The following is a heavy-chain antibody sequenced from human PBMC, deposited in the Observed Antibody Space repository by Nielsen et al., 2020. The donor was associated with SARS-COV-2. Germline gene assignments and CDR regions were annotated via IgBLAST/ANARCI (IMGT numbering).Heavy chain of an antibody. D-gene: IGHD3-10*01. V-gene: IGHV3-23*01. CDR2: VSASGGSP. CDR1: GFTFNIYA. CDR3: AKDGVVRGDALDL. J-gene: IGHJ3*01. Sequence: GGSLRLSCAASGFTFNIYAMAWVRRAPGWGLQWVTGVSASGGSPYYTYSVKGRFSISRDNSKNTLFPQMHSLRVEDTALYYCAKDGVVRGDALDLWGQGTMVTVSS.